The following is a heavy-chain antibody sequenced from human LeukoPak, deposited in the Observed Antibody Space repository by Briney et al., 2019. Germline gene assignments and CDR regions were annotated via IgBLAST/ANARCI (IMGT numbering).Heavy chain of an antibody. CDR3: ARHRRVAAAGNNAFDI. D-gene: IGHD6-13*01. V-gene: IGHV4-34*01. CDR1: GGSFSGYY. CDR2: INHSGST. Sequence: PSETLSLTCAVYGGSFSGYYWSWIRQPPGKGLEWIGEINHSGSTNYNPSLKSRVTISVDTSKNQFSLKLSSVTAADTAVYYCARHRRVAAAGNNAFDIWGQGTMVTVSS. J-gene: IGHJ3*02.